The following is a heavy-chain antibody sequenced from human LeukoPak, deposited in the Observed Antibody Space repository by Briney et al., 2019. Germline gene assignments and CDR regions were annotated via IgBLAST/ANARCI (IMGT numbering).Heavy chain of an antibody. CDR2: INPSGGST. D-gene: IGHD3-22*01. CDR1: GGTFSSYA. Sequence: ASVKVSCKASGGTFSSYAISWVRQAPGQGLEWMGIINPSGGSTSYAQKFQGRVTMTRDTSTSTVYMELSSLRSEDTAVYYCARDHYYDSSGYYYDSWGQGTLVTVSS. CDR3: ARDHYYDSSGYYYDS. J-gene: IGHJ5*01. V-gene: IGHV1-46*01.